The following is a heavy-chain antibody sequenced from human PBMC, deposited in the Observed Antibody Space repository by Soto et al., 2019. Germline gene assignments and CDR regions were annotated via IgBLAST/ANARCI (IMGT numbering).Heavy chain of an antibody. V-gene: IGHV1-18*04. Sequence: ASVEVSCKXSGYTFINYGISWVRQAPGQGLEWLGWINTYSDRTNYAQEFQGRVSMTTEKSTGTVYMELRSLRSGDTALYYCARDYTGRGYFDHWGQGSLVTVPQ. J-gene: IGHJ4*02. CDR3: ARDYTGRGYFDH. CDR1: GYTFINYG. CDR2: INTYSDRT. D-gene: IGHD2-8*02.